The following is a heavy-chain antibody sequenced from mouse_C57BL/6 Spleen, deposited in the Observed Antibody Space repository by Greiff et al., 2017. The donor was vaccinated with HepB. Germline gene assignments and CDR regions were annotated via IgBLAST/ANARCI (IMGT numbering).Heavy chain of an antibody. V-gene: IGHV1-26*01. D-gene: IGHD2-1*01. CDR3: AIYGNYADAMDY. CDR2: INPNNGGT. CDR1: GYTFTDYY. Sequence: EVQLQQSGPELVKPGASVKISCKASGYTFTDYYMNWVKQSHGKSLEWIGDINPNNGGTSYNQKFKGKATLTVDKSSSTAYMELRSLTSEDSAVYYCAIYGNYADAMDYWGQGTSVTVSS. J-gene: IGHJ4*01.